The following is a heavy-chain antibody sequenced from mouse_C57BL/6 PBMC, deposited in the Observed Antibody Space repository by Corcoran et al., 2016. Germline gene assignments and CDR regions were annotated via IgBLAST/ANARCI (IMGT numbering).Heavy chain of an antibody. CDR1: GFSLSTSGMG. J-gene: IGHJ1*03. CDR2: IDWDDDK. CDR3: ARSHDGYYWYFDV. Sequence: QVTLKESGPGILQSSQTLSLTCSFSGFSLSTSGMGVSWIRQPSGKGLEWLAHIDWDDDKRYNPSLKSRLTIAKDTSRNQVFLKITSVDTADTATYYCARSHDGYYWYFDVWGTGTTVTVSS. D-gene: IGHD2-3*01. V-gene: IGHV8-12*01.